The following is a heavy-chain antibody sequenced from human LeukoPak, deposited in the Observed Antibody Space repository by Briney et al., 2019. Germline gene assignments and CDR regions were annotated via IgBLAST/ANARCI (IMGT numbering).Heavy chain of an antibody. V-gene: IGHV1-2*02. CDR2: NNLYSGGT. Sequence: ASVKVSCKPTGYSFTAYYIYWVRQAPGQGLECMGWNNLYSGGTKYAQRFQSRVTMTRDTSISTAYMGLSRLRSDDTAIYYCASWAGGNEPVASFDYWGQGTLVTVSS. CDR3: ASWAGGNEPVASFDY. D-gene: IGHD1-14*01. CDR1: GYSFTAYY. J-gene: IGHJ4*02.